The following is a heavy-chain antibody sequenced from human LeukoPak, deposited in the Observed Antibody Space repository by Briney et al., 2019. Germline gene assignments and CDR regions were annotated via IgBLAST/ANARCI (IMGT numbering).Heavy chain of an antibody. CDR2: IDAGNGDT. CDR3: ARGSTSDWPLDH. V-gene: IGHV1-3*01. CDR1: GYTFTDYA. D-gene: IGHD2-2*01. Sequence: ASVTVCFTASGYTFTDYAMHWVRLAPGQRLEWMGWIDAGNGDTRYSQKFQGRVTITRDTSASTAYIELRSLRSEDTAMYYCARGSTSDWPLDHWGQETLVTISS. J-gene: IGHJ4*02.